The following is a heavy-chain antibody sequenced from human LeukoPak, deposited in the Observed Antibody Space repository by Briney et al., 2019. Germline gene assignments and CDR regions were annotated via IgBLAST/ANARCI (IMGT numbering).Heavy chain of an antibody. CDR1: GFTFTNYA. D-gene: IGHD4-23*01. CDR3: AKNNDYGGSYWYFDL. J-gene: IGHJ2*01. V-gene: IGHV3-30*04. CDR2: ISYDETNK. Sequence: GSLRLSCAASGFTFTNYAMHWVRQAPGKGLEWVAVISYDETNKYYEDSVKGRFTISRDSSKNTLYLQMSGLRDEDTAVYYCAKNNDYGGSYWYFDLWGRGTLVTVSS.